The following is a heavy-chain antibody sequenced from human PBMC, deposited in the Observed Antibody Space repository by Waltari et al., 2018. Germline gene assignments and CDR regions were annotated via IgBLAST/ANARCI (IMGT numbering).Heavy chain of an antibody. CDR2: MYYSGST. V-gene: IGHV4-39*01. Sequence: QFQLQESGPGLVKASETLSLTCTVSGDSISSSSYYCGWVRQPPGKGLEWIGNMYYSGSTYYNPSLKSRVTISGDTSKSQFSLKLSSVTAADTSMYYCVRHARTTSGGKHFDHWGQGMLVTVSP. J-gene: IGHJ4*02. CDR3: VRHARTTSGGKHFDH. CDR1: GDSISSSSYY. D-gene: IGHD2-15*01.